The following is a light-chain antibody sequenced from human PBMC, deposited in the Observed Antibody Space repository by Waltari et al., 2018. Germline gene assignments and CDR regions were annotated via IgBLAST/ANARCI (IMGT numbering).Light chain of an antibody. CDR3: QSYDSSLSAV. Sequence: QSVLTQPPSVSGAPGHSVTIPCTGSRSNTGAGYDVHWYQQLPGAAPKLLSYAFSNRPSGVPDRFYGSKSGTSASLAINGLQAEDEAVYYCQSYDSSLSAVFGGGTKVTVL. J-gene: IGLJ3*02. CDR1: RSNTGAGYD. CDR2: AFS. V-gene: IGLV1-40*01.